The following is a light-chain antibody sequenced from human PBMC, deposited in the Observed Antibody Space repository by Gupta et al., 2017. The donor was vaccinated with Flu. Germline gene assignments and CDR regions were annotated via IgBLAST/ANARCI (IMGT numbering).Light chain of an antibody. V-gene: IGKV1-12*02. Sequence: DIQMTPSPSSLSASVGDRITITCRASQGINTWLAWYQQKPRKAPELLIYAASSLQSGVPSRFSGSGAGTDFTLTITSLQPEDSATYFCQHADSFPFTFGGGTKVEIK. CDR2: AAS. J-gene: IGKJ4*01. CDR3: QHADSFPFT. CDR1: QGINTW.